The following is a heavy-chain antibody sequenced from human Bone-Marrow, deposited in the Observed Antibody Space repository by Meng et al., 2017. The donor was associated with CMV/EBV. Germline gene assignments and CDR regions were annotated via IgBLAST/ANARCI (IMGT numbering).Heavy chain of an antibody. V-gene: IGHV4-59*01. CDR3: AGRDDMGSSPHDPFDI. D-gene: IGHD1-1*01. J-gene: IGHJ3*02. Sequence: SETLSLTCTVSGASIRTNYWSWSRRPPGKGLEYIGSISYTGYIEYNPSLKGRVTISLDTSKNHFSLKLMSVTAADTAMYFCAGRDDMGSSPHDPFDIWGQGTMVTVSS. CDR1: GASIRTNY. CDR2: ISYTGYI.